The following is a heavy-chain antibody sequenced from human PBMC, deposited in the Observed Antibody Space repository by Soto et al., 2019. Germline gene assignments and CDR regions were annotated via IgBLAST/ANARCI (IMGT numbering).Heavy chain of an antibody. CDR2: ITPMFGTP. CDR1: GYTFTSYG. CDR3: ARDGTLYDSRAYYYLY. J-gene: IGHJ4*02. V-gene: IGHV1-69*13. D-gene: IGHD3-22*01. Sequence: QVQLVQSGAEVKKPGASVKVSCKASGYTFTSYGISWVRQAPGQGLEWMGWITPMFGTPNYAQNFRGRVTITADESTSTAYMELYNLRSEDTAMYFCARDGTLYDSRAYYYLYWGQGTLVTVSS.